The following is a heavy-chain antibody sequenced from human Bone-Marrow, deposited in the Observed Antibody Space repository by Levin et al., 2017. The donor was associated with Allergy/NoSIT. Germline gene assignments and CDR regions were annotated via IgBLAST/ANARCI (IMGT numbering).Heavy chain of an antibody. Sequence: PGGSLRLSCATSGFNFADYGMTWVRQAPGKRLEWLAFIGSRTYGGATEYAASVKGRFTISRDEFKSIAYLQMDSLQAEDTAVYYCTRGVWDFFDSTWHYGRGDYWGQGTPVTVSS. CDR3: TRGVWDFFDSTWHYGRGDY. V-gene: IGHV3-49*04. CDR1: GFNFADYG. J-gene: IGHJ4*02. D-gene: IGHD4-17*01. CDR2: IGSRTYGGAT.